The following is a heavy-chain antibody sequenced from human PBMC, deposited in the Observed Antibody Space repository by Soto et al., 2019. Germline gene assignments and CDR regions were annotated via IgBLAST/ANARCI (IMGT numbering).Heavy chain of an antibody. J-gene: IGHJ4*02. CDR2: IYYSGST. CDR3: ARGITFGGVYYYFDY. Sequence: SETLYLTCTVSGGSISSYYWSWIRQPPGKGLEWIGYIYYSGSTNYNPSLKSRVTISVDTSKNQFSLKLSSVTAADTAVYYCARGITFGGVYYYFDYWGQGTLVTVSS. D-gene: IGHD3-16*01. V-gene: IGHV4-59*01. CDR1: GGSISSYY.